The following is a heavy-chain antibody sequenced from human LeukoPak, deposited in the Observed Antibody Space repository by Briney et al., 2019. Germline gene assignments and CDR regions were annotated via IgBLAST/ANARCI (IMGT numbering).Heavy chain of an antibody. CDR1: GFTFSSCA. CDR3: VKEGPLRRTDFDF. CDR2: ISGGGDET. J-gene: IGHJ4*02. V-gene: IGHV3-23*01. Sequence: GGSLRLSCSASGFTFSSCAMSWVCQTPGKGLECVSGISGGGDETYYADSVKGRFTISRDNSKSTLYLQMNSLRAEDTAVYYCVKEGPLRRTDFDFWAQGTLVTVSS.